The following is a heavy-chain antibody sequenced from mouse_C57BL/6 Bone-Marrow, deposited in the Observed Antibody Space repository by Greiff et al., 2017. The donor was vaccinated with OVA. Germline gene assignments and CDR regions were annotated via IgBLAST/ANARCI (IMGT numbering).Heavy chain of an antibody. D-gene: IGHD2-4*01. CDR1: GYSFTDYN. V-gene: IGHV1-39*01. CDR2: INPNYGTT. CDR3: GSDYLLYYYAMDD. J-gene: IGHJ4*01. Sequence: EVQLQQSGPELVKPGASVKISCKASGYSFTDYNMNWVKQSTGTSLEWIGVINPNYGTTSYNQKFKGKATLTVDKPSSTAYMQLNSLTSEDSAVYYCGSDYLLYYYAMDDWGKGTTVTVAS.